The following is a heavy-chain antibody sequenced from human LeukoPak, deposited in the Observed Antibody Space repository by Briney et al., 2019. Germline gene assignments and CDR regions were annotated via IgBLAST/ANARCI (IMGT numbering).Heavy chain of an antibody. CDR1: GVSISNYY. CDR2: IYNSGST. Sequence: PSETLSLTCTVSGVSISNYYWNWIRQPPGKGLEWIGYIYNSGSTHYNPSLQGRVTILADTSRNQFSLRLSSVTAADTAVYYCARRVCSSITCYPGWDNWLAPWGQGTLVTVSS. D-gene: IGHD2-2*01. CDR3: ARRVCSSITCYPGWDNWLAP. V-gene: IGHV4-4*09. J-gene: IGHJ5*02.